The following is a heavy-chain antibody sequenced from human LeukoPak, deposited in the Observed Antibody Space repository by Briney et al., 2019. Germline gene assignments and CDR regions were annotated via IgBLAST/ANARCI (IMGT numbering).Heavy chain of an antibody. D-gene: IGHD2-15*01. V-gene: IGHV3-48*03. J-gene: IGHJ4*02. CDR3: ARDGGVVAADPFDY. CDR2: ISSSGSTI. CDR1: GFTFSSYV. Sequence: GGSLRLSCAASGFTFSSYVMSWVRQAPGKGLERVSYISSSGSTIYYADSVKGRFTISRDNAKNSLYLQMNSLRAEDTAVYYCARDGGVVAADPFDYWGQGTLVTVSS.